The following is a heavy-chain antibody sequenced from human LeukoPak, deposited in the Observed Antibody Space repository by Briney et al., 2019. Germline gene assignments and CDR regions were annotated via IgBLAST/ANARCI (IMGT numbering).Heavy chain of an antibody. Sequence: KTGGSLRLSCAASGCTFSSRSMNWVCQPPSQDLEWASSIDSSRGHTSYADSVKGRFTISRDNSENALFLQMNSRRAEGTAVYNCGPYGGFDCWGQGTLVTASS. CDR3: GPYGGFDC. V-gene: IGHV3-21*01. CDR2: IDSSRGHT. D-gene: IGHD3-10*01. J-gene: IGHJ4*02. CDR1: GCTFSSRS.